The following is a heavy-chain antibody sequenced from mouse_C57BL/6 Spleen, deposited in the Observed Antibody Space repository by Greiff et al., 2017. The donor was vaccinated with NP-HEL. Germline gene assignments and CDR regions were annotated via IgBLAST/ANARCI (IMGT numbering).Heavy chain of an antibody. Sequence: EVKLVESGGGLVKPGGSLKLSCAASGFTFSSYAMSWVRQTPEKRLEWVATISDGGSYTYYPDNVKGRFTISRDNAKNNLYLQMSHLKSEDTAMYYCARGGIYYDYDEFAYWGQGTLVTVSA. J-gene: IGHJ3*01. CDR1: GFTFSSYA. CDR3: ARGGIYYDYDEFAY. V-gene: IGHV5-4*03. CDR2: ISDGGSYT. D-gene: IGHD2-4*01.